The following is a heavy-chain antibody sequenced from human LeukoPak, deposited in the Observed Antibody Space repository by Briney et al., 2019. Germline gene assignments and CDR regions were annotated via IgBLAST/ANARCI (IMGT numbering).Heavy chain of an antibody. V-gene: IGHV4-34*01. CDR2: INHSGST. Sequence: KPSETLSLTCAVYGGSFSGYYWSWIRQPPGKGLEWIGEINHSGSTNYNPSLKSRVTISVDTSKNQFSLKLSSVTAADTAVYYCARAPYGSGSYPTPSMDVWAKGPRSPSP. CDR1: GGSFSGYY. CDR3: ARAPYGSGSYPTPSMDV. D-gene: IGHD3-10*01. J-gene: IGHJ6*02.